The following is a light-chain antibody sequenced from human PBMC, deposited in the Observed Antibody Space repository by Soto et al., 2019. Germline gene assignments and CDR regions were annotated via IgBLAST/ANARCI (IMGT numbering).Light chain of an antibody. V-gene: IGKV3-20*01. J-gene: IGKJ1*01. Sequence: EIVLTQSPGTLSLSPGERATLSCRAIQSVSSSYLAWYQQNPGQAPRLLIYGASSRATGIPDRFSGSGSGTDFTLTISRLEPEDFAVYYCQQYGSSPPLTFGQGTKVDIK. CDR2: GAS. CDR1: QSVSSSY. CDR3: QQYGSSPPLT.